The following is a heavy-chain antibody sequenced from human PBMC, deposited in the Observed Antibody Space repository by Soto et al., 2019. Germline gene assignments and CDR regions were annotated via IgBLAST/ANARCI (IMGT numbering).Heavy chain of an antibody. CDR2: IYYSGST. J-gene: IGHJ5*02. Sequence: PSETLSLTCTVSGGSISSYYWSWIRQPRGKGLEWIGYIYYSGSTNYNPSLKSRVTISVDTSKNQFSLKLSSVTAADTAVYYCARARGGYSSSSPPDWFGPWGQGTLVTVSS. CDR1: GGSISSYY. CDR3: ARARGGYSSSSPPDWFGP. V-gene: IGHV4-59*01. D-gene: IGHD6-6*01.